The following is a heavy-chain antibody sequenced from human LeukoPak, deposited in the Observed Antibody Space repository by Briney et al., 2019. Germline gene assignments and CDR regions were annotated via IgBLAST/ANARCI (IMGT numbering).Heavy chain of an antibody. V-gene: IGHV1-58*01. D-gene: IGHD5-24*01. Sequence: SVKVSCTASGFTFTSSAVQWVRQARGQRLEWIGWIVVGSGNTNYAQKFQERVTITRDMSTSTAYMELSSLRSEDTAVYYCAAVRLVEMATIDFDYWGQGTLVTVSS. CDR2: IVVGSGNT. CDR1: GFTFTSSA. J-gene: IGHJ4*02. CDR3: AAVRLVEMATIDFDY.